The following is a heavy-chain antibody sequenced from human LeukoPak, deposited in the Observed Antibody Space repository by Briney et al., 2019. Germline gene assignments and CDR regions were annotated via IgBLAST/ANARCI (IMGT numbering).Heavy chain of an antibody. V-gene: IGHV4-4*07. CDR2: IYTSGST. Sequence: SETLSLTCTVSGGSISSYYWSWIRQPAGKGLEWIGRIYTSGSTNYNPSLKSRATISVDTSKNQFSLKLSSVTAADTAVYYCARDRSDWSFDYWGQGTLVTVSS. J-gene: IGHJ4*02. CDR1: GGSISSYY. CDR3: ARDRSDWSFDY. D-gene: IGHD3-9*01.